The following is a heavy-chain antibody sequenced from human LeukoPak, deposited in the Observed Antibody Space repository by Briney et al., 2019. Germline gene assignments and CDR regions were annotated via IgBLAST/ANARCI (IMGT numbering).Heavy chain of an antibody. D-gene: IGHD6-13*01. V-gene: IGHV4-34*01. CDR1: GGSFSGYY. CDR3: ARGYGIAAAGPPLFDY. CDR2: INHSGST. Sequence: SETLSLTCAVYGGSFSGYYWSWIRQPPGKGLEWIGEINHSGSTNYNPSLKSRVTISVDTSKSQFSLKLSSVTAADTAVYYCARGYGIAAAGPPLFDYWGQGTLVTVSS. J-gene: IGHJ4*02.